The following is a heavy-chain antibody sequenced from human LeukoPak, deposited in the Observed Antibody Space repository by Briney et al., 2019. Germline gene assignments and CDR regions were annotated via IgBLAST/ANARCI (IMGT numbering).Heavy chain of an antibody. CDR1: GFTVSSNY. J-gene: IGHJ4*02. Sequence: PGGSLRLSCAASGFTVSSNYMNWVRQAPGKGLEWVSVLYSGGSTYYADSVKGRFTISRDSSKNTLYLQMNTLRAEDTAVYYCARESSGYYFDYWGQGTLVTVSS. CDR3: ARESSGYYFDY. CDR2: LYSGGST. V-gene: IGHV3-53*01. D-gene: IGHD6-25*01.